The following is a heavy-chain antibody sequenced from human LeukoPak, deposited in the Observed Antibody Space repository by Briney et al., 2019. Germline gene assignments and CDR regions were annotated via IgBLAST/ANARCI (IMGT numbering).Heavy chain of an antibody. CDR2: ITGSGGST. J-gene: IGHJ5*02. Sequence: GGSLRLSCAASGFTFSNYAMNWVRQAPGKGLEWVSSITGSGGSTYCADSVKGRFTISRDNSKNTLYVQMNSLRAEDAAVYHCAKGPYGSGTYNWFDPWGQGALVTVSS. CDR3: AKGPYGSGTYNWFDP. V-gene: IGHV3-23*01. D-gene: IGHD3-10*01. CDR1: GFTFSNYA.